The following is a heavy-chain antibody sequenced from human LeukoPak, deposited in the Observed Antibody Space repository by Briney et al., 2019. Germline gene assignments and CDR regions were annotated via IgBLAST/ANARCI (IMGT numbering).Heavy chain of an antibody. V-gene: IGHV4-34*01. CDR2: INHSGST. Sequence: SETLSLTCAVYGGSFSGYYWSWIRQPPGKGLEWIGEINHSGSTNYNPSLKSRVTIPVDTSKNQFSLKLSSVTAADTAVYYCARATYSDSRYCSGGSCSQWMIAFDYWGQGTLVTVSS. CDR1: GGSFSGYY. J-gene: IGHJ4*02. CDR3: ARATYSDSRYCSGGSCSQWMIAFDY. D-gene: IGHD2-15*01.